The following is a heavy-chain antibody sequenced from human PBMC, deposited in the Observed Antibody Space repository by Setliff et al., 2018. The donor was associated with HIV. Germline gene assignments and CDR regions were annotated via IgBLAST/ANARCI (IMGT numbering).Heavy chain of an antibody. Sequence: SETLSLTCTVSGAPLSSFHWSWIRQPPGKGLEWIGYIYYSGSANYTPSLKSRVTISLDTSKSQFSLKLSSVTAADTAMYYCARVLDYYDSSPYYFDYWGQGTLVTVSS. J-gene: IGHJ4*02. CDR1: GAPLSSFH. D-gene: IGHD3-22*01. V-gene: IGHV4-59*01. CDR3: ARVLDYYDSSPYYFDY. CDR2: IYYSGSA.